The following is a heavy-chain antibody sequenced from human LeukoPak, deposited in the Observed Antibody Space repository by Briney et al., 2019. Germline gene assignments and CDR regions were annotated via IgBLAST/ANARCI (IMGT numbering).Heavy chain of an antibody. V-gene: IGHV1-18*01. CDR1: GYTFTRYG. CDR2: ISAYNGNT. CDR3: ARDYRNYYDSSGYYPNWFDP. Sequence: ASVKVSCKASGYTFTRYGISWVRQAPGHGLEWMGWISAYNGNTNYAQKLQGRVTMTTDTSTSTAYMELRSLRSDDTAVYYCARDYRNYYDSSGYYPNWFDPWGQGTLVTVSS. D-gene: IGHD3-22*01. J-gene: IGHJ5*02.